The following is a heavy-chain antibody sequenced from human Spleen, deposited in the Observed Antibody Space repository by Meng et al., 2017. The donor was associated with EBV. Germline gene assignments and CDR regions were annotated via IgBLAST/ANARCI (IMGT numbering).Heavy chain of an antibody. CDR2: IFHTGST. V-gene: IGHV4-30-2*01. Sequence: LQLQESGSGLVKPYQTLSLNCTVAGGSIRSGAYSWSWVRQPPGKGLEWIGYIFHTGSTYYNASLKSRVTISVDRSKHQFSLKLTSVTPADTAVYYCARDSHGYYFFDFWGPGTLVTVSS. J-gene: IGHJ4*02. CDR1: GGSIRSGAYS. D-gene: IGHD3-22*01. CDR3: ARDSHGYYFFDF.